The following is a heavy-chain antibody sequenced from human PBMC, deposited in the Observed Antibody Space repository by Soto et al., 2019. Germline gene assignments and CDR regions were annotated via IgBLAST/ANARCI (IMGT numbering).Heavy chain of an antibody. Sequence: SGPTLVNPTQTLTLTCTFSGFSLSTSGMRVSWIRQPPGKALEWLARIDWDDDKFYRTSLRTRLTISKDTSRNQVVLTMTNMDPVDTATYYCAKTGTDGSWFDPWGQGTLVTVSS. CDR1: GFSLSTSGMR. V-gene: IGHV2-70*04. J-gene: IGHJ5*02. CDR3: AKTGTDGSWFDP. CDR2: IDWDDDK. D-gene: IGHD1-1*01.